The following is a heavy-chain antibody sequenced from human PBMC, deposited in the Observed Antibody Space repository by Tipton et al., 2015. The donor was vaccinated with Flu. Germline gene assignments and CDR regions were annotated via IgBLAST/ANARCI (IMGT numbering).Heavy chain of an antibody. Sequence: TLSLTCSVSGGSVDSTTYYWGWIRQPPGKGLEWIGSIYNGWRVYYNPSLKSRVTMSLDASKSHFSLKLSSVTAADTAMYYCSSYYIRAFDIWGQGTMVTVSS. CDR2: IYNGWRV. D-gene: IGHD3-10*01. J-gene: IGHJ3*02. V-gene: IGHV4-39*07. CDR1: GGSVDSTTYY. CDR3: SSYYIRAFDI.